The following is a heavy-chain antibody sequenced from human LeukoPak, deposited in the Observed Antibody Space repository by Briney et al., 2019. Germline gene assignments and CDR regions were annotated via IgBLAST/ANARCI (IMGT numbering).Heavy chain of an antibody. CDR2: ISPGDSDN. D-gene: IGHD3-22*01. J-gene: IGHJ6*02. CDR1: GYSFTSYW. CDR3: ARVVHYYDRSSYSFQYGMDV. V-gene: IGHV5-51*01. Sequence: GASLKISCKGSGYSFTSYWIGWVRQLPGKGLGWMGIISPGDSDNRYSPSFHGQVTISADKSISTAYLQWSSLKASDTAMYDCARVVHYYDRSSYSFQYGMDVWGQGTTVTVSS.